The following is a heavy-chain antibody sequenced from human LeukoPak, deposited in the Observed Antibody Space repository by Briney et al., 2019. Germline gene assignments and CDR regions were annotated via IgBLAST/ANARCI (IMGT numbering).Heavy chain of an antibody. CDR2: ISLSGLT. CDR3: SRASGAFSPFGY. J-gene: IGHJ4*02. V-gene: IGHV4-4*02. Sequence: PSETLSLTCGVSGGSICSTNWWSWVRQPPRQGLEWIREISLSGLTNYNPSLKSRVTMSLDKSKNHLSLNLTSVTAADTAVYYCSRASGAFSPFGYWGQGTLVTVSS. CDR1: GGSICSTNW. D-gene: IGHD1-26*01.